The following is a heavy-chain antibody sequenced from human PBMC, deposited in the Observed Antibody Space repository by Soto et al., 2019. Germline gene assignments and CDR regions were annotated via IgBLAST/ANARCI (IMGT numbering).Heavy chain of an antibody. V-gene: IGHV3-30*03. J-gene: IGHJ5*02. CDR1: GLTFNIYG. CDR3: ARDPRERDIAVVLRSTANWFDP. CDR2: ISHEGSTK. D-gene: IGHD2-15*01. Sequence: QVQLVECGGGVDQPGRSLRLSSAASGLTFNIYGMHWVRQAPDKGLEWLAVISHEGSTKHYADSVMGRFDISSDNSKNTLYLQMNSLRPEDTAVYYCARDPRERDIAVVLRSTANWFDPWGQGTMVTVSS.